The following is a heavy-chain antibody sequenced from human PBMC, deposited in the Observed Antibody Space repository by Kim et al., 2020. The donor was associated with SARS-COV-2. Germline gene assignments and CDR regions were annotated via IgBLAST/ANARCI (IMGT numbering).Heavy chain of an antibody. CDR2: IGTTDDT. Sequence: GGSLRLSCAASGFTFSSYDMHWVRQAPGKGLEWVSAIGTTDDTYYPGSVKGRFTISRENAKSSLYLQMNSLRAGDTAVYYCARGGYSSSFPYYHYGMDVWGQGTTVTVSS. CDR1: GFTFSSYD. D-gene: IGHD6-6*01. CDR3: ARGGYSSSFPYYHYGMDV. V-gene: IGHV3-13*04. J-gene: IGHJ6*02.